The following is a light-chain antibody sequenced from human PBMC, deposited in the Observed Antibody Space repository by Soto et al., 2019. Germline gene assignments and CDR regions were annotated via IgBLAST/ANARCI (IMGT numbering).Light chain of an antibody. CDR1: QSISRC. CDR2: DAS. V-gene: IGKV1-5*01. Sequence: DIQMTQSPYTLSASVGDRVTITCRASQSISRCLAWYQQKPGKAPKLLIYDASSVETGVPSRFSGSGSGTEFTLTISSLQPDDFATYYCQQDNSYSPTFGQGTKVEIK. J-gene: IGKJ1*01. CDR3: QQDNSYSPT.